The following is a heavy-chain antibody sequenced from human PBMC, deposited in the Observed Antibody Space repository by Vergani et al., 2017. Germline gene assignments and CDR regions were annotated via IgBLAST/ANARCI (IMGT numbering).Heavy chain of an antibody. CDR1: GFSFSRYS. J-gene: IGHJ2*01. CDR2: VSSSSSFK. V-gene: IGHV3-21*02. Sequence: DVQLVESGGGLVQSGGSLRLSCAASGFSFSRYSMNWVRQAPGKGLEWVASVSSSSSFKNYADSVRGRFIVSRDNAKNSLYLDMDTLTGEDTALYYCVKDIAASGNYWYFDLWGRGTLVTVSS. D-gene: IGHD6-13*01. CDR3: VKDIAASGNYWYFDL.